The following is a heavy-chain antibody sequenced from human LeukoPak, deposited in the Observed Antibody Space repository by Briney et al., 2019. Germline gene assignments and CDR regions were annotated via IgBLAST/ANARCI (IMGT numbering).Heavy chain of an antibody. V-gene: IGHV4-4*07. Sequence: SETLSLTCTVSGASITSFYYNWIRQSAAKGLEWIGRIHTNGGTDYRPSLNSRVTMSVDTSKKQISLKLTSVTAADTAVYFCSRGGGYGDYWGQGILVTVSS. CDR2: IHTNGGT. CDR1: GASITSFY. J-gene: IGHJ4*02. CDR3: SRGGGYGDY. D-gene: IGHD5-12*01.